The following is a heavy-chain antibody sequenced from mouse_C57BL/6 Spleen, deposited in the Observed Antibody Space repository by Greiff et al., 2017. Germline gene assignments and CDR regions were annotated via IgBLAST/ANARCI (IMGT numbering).Heavy chain of an antibody. D-gene: IGHD1-1*01. CDR1: GFNIKNTY. CDR3: ARDCGSSYDY. V-gene: IGHV14-3*01. Sequence: EVKLQESVAELVRPGASVKLSCTASGFNIKNTYMHWVKQRPEQGLEWIGRIDPANGNTKYAPKCPGKATITADTSSNTAYLKLGSLTSEDTSIYYCARDCGSSYDYWGQGTTLTVSS. CDR2: IDPANGNT. J-gene: IGHJ2*01.